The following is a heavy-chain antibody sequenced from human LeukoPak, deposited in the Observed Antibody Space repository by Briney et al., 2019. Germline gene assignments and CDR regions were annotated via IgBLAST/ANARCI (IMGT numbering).Heavy chain of an antibody. J-gene: IGHJ3*02. CDR3: ARDLYYYDSSGYYYHDAFDI. V-gene: IGHV3-66*01. CDR2: IYSGGST. D-gene: IGHD3-22*01. Sequence: PGGSLRLSCAASGFTFSSYSMNWVRQAPGKGLEWVSVIYSGGSTYYADSVKGRFTISRDNSKNTLYLQMNSLRAEDTAVYYCARDLYYYDSSGYYYHDAFDIWGQGTMVTVSS. CDR1: GFTFSSYS.